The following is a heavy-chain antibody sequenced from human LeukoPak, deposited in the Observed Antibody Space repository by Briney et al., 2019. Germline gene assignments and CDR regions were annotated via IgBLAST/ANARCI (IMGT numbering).Heavy chain of an antibody. CDR1: GFTFDDYA. CDR3: AKSSYGMDV. J-gene: IGHJ6*02. V-gene: IGHV3-9*01. D-gene: IGHD3-10*01. Sequence: GGSLRLSCAASGFTFDDYAMHWVRQAPGKGLEWVSGISWNSGSIDYADSVKGRFTISRDNAKNSLYLQMNSLRAEDTALYYCAKSSYGMDVWGQGTTVTVSS. CDR2: ISWNSGSI.